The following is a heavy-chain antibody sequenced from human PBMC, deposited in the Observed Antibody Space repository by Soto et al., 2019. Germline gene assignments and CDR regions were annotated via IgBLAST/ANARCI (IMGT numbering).Heavy chain of an antibody. V-gene: IGHV4-30-4*01. CDR1: GGSISSGDYY. D-gene: IGHD3-22*01. CDR2: IYYSGST. CDR3: ARGAEYYYDSSGYYWFDP. Sequence: SETLSLTXTVSGGSISSGDYYWSWIRQPPGKGLEWIGYIYYSGSTYYNPSLKSRVTISVDTSKNQFSLKLSSVTAADTAVYYCARGAEYYYDSSGYYWFDPWGQGTLVTVSS. J-gene: IGHJ5*02.